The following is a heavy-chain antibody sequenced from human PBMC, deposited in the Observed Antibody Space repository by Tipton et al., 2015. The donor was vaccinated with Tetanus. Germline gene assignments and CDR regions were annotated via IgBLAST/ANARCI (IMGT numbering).Heavy chain of an antibody. V-gene: IGHV1-2*02. Sequence: QSGAEVKKPGASVRVSCKASGYTFTDYYIHWVRQTPRQGLEWLGWIKPSSGATKYAQMFQGRVTLTRDTSISTANMELSSLTSDDTAVYFCARDQTKVGALLCGFWGQGSRLTVSS. D-gene: IGHD2-21*01. CDR2: IKPSSGAT. CDR1: GYTFTDYY. J-gene: IGHJ4*02. CDR3: ARDQTKVGALLCGF.